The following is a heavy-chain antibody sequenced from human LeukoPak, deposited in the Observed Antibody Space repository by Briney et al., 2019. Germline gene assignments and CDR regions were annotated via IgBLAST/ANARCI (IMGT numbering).Heavy chain of an antibody. Sequence: GGSLRLSCAASGFSFSTSPMSWVRQPPGKGLEWVSAMNNGPGATFYRDSVRGRFTISRDDSKSTLYLQMNSQRAEDTGTYYCAKTHYDLLDVWGQGTTVTVSS. V-gene: IGHV3-23*01. J-gene: IGHJ6*02. CDR3: AKTHYDLLDV. CDR1: GFSFSTSP. D-gene: IGHD5-12*01. CDR2: MNNGPGAT.